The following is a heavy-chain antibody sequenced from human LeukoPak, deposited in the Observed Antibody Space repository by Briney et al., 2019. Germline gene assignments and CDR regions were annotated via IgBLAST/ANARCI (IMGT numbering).Heavy chain of an antibody. J-gene: IGHJ4*02. CDR3: ARDSGEYSYGSDY. CDR2: INPSSGST. CDR1: GYTFSSYY. D-gene: IGHD5-18*01. V-gene: IGHV1-46*01. Sequence: GASVKVSCKASGYTFSSYYMHWVRQAPGQGLEWMGIINPSSGSTSYAQKFQGRVTMTRDTSTSTVYMELSSLRSDDTAVYYCARDSGEYSYGSDYWGQGTLVTVSS.